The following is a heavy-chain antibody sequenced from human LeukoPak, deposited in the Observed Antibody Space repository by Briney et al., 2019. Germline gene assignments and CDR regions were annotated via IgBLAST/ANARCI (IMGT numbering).Heavy chain of an antibody. V-gene: IGHV3-48*03. CDR1: GFTFSSYE. D-gene: IGHD3-10*01. Sequence: GGSLRLSCAASGFTFSSYEMNWVRQAPGKGLEWVSYISSSGSTIYYADSVKGRFTISRDNAKNSLYLQMNSLRAEDMAVYYCAKESAFGEPDNWFDPWGQGTLVTVSS. CDR3: AKESAFGEPDNWFDP. CDR2: ISSSGSTI. J-gene: IGHJ5*02.